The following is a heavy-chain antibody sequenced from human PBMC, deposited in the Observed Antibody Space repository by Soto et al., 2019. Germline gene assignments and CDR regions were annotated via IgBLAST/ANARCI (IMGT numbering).Heavy chain of an antibody. V-gene: IGHV3-48*01. J-gene: IGHJ4*02. Sequence: EVQLVESGGGLAHPGESLRLSCAASGFTFSSASMIWVRQAPGKGLEYISFISSTSYTIHYADSVKGRFTVSRDNDNKSLYLQMTSLRADDTAVYYCARDLRDYGDHEVNSWGQGTRVTVSS. CDR2: ISSTSYTI. CDR1: GFTFSSAS. CDR3: ARDLRDYGDHEVNS. D-gene: IGHD4-17*01.